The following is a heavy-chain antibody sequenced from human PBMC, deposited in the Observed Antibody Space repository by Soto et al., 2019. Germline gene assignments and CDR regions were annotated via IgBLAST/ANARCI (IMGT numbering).Heavy chain of an antibody. D-gene: IGHD3-9*01. CDR3: ARIPRRCDALTGTVY. Sequence: PGGSLRLSCAASGFTFGNYAMTWVRQAPGKGLECVSRISGSGGWTYYADSVKGRFTISRDNSENTLYLHLNSLRVEDTAIYYCARIPRRCDALTGTVYWGQGALVPVSS. J-gene: IGHJ4*02. CDR2: ISGSGGWT. CDR1: GFTFGNYA. V-gene: IGHV3-23*01.